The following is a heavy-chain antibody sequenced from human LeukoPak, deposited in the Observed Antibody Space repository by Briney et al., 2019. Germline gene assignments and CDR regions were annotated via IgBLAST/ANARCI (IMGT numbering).Heavy chain of an antibody. Sequence: GGSLRPSCSASGFSISSYAMHWVRQAPGKGLEYVSAISSNGGSTYYADSVKGRFTIARDNSKNTLYIQMSSLRTENTAVDYCVKGGFRSFNWRESSFDYWGQGTLVTVSS. CDR3: VKGGFRSFNWRESSFDY. J-gene: IGHJ4*02. D-gene: IGHD3-9*01. V-gene: IGHV3-64D*06. CDR1: GFSISSYA. CDR2: ISSNGGST.